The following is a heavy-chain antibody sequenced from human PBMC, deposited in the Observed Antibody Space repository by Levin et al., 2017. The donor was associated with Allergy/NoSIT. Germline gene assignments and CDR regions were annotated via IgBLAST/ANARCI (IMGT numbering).Heavy chain of an antibody. V-gene: IGHV3-23*01. J-gene: IGHJ4*02. D-gene: IGHD3-3*01. CDR3: AKDAYTFWSGSLDS. CDR1: GFTFRIYA. CDR2: ISASDGTT. Sequence: PGGSLRLSCAASGFTFRIYAMTWVRQAPGKGLEWVSAISASDGTTYYADSVKGRFTISRDISRSTLYLQMNSLRVDDTAEYYCAKDAYTFWSGSLDSWGQGTLVTVSS.